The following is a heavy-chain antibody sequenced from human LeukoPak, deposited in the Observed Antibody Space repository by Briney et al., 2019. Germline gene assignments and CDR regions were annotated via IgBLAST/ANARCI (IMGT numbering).Heavy chain of an antibody. CDR2: ISSSSSYI. D-gene: IGHD1-26*01. V-gene: IGHV3-21*04. J-gene: IGHJ5*02. Sequence: GGSLRLSCAASGFTFSSYSMNWVRQAPGKGLEWVSSISSSSSYIYYADSVKGRFTISRDNAKNSLYLQMNSLRAEDTAVYYCAKSPYSGSFYNWFDPWGQGTLVTVSS. CDR1: GFTFSSYS. CDR3: AKSPYSGSFYNWFDP.